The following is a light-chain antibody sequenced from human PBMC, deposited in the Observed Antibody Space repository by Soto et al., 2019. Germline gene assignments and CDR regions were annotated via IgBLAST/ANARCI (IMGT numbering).Light chain of an antibody. CDR1: SSDVGGYNY. J-gene: IGLJ2*01. V-gene: IGLV2-8*01. CDR2: EVS. CDR3: SSHAGSINLI. Sequence: QSALTQPPSASGSPGQSVTISCTGTSSDVGGYNYVSWYQQHPGEAPKLLIYEVSKRPSGVPDRFSGSKSGNTASLTVSGLQAEDEADYYCSSHAGSINLIFGGGTKLTVL.